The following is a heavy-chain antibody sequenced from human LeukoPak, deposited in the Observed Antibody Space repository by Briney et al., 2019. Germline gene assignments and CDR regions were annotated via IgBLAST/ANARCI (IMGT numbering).Heavy chain of an antibody. D-gene: IGHD3-16*01. Sequence: GKSLRLSCAASGFSFNNYAMYWVRQAPGKGLEWVALISYDGGDKYYAESMKGRITISRDNAENTLYLQMNNLRPDDTAFYFCVKEGVEYSYSYGDYWGQGTLVTVSS. CDR2: ISYDGGDK. CDR1: GFSFNNYA. V-gene: IGHV3-30*18. J-gene: IGHJ4*02. CDR3: VKEGVEYSYSYGDY.